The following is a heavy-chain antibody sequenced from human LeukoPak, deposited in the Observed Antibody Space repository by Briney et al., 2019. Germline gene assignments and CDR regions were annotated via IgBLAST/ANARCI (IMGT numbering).Heavy chain of an antibody. D-gene: IGHD1-26*01. J-gene: IGHJ4*02. CDR2: ISGSGGST. V-gene: IGHV3-23*01. CDR1: GFTFSSYA. CDR3: AKDQGSGSYYTH. Sequence: PGGSLRLSCAASGFTFSSYAMSWVRQAPGKGLEWVSAISGSGGSTYYADSVKGRFTISRDNSKNALYLQMNSLRAEDTAVYYCAKDQGSGSYYTHWGQGTLVTVSS.